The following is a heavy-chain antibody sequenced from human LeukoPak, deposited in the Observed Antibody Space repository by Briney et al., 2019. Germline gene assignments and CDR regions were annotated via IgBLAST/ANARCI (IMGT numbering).Heavy chain of an antibody. CDR3: ARDSAGNDY. CDR2: IKQDGSEK. CDR1: GFTFSTYW. D-gene: IGHD6-13*01. Sequence: GGSLRLSCAASGFTFSTYWMSWVRQAPGKGLEWVANIKQDGSEKYYVDSVKGRFTISRDNAKNSLYLQMNSLKAEDTAMYYCARDSAGNDYWGQGTLVTVSS. V-gene: IGHV3-7*01. J-gene: IGHJ4*02.